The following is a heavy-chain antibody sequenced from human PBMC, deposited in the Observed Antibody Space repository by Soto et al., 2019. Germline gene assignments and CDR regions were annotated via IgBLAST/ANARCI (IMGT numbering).Heavy chain of an antibody. CDR1: GLPISNAW. J-gene: IGHJ4*02. V-gene: IGHV3-15*07. D-gene: IGHD3-16*01. CDR3: AKDSHWGIISPTHDH. CDR2: IKTKTEGGPT. Sequence: PGGSLRLSCTASGLPISNAWMNWVRQAPGKGLEWVGRIKTKTEGGPTDYAAAVKGRFTVSRDDSKNTLYLQMNSLRVEDTAIYYCAKDSHWGIISPTHDHWGQGTQVTVSS.